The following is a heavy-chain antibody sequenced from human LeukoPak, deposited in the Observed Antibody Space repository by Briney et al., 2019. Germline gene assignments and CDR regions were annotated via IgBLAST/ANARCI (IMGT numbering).Heavy chain of an antibody. J-gene: IGHJ4*02. Sequence: PGGSLRLSCAASGFTFSSYEMNWVRQAPGKGLEWVSYISSSGSTIYYADSVKGRFTISRGNAENSLYLQMNSLRAEDTAVYYCARGLSRTAFDYWGQGTLVTVSS. CDR3: ARGLSRTAFDY. CDR2: ISSSGSTI. V-gene: IGHV3-48*03. D-gene: IGHD2-8*02. CDR1: GFTFSSYE.